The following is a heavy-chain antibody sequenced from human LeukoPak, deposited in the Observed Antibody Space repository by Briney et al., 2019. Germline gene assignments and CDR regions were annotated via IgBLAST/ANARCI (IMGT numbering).Heavy chain of an antibody. CDR2: IWYDGSNK. CDR1: GFTFSSYG. CDR3: AKYYYDSSGYYPLFDY. Sequence: PGGSLRLTCAASGFTFSSYGMHWVRQAPGKGLEWVAVIWYDGSNKYYADSVKGRFTISRDNSKNTLYLQMNSLRAEDTAVYYCAKYYYDSSGYYPLFDYWGQGTLVTVSS. J-gene: IGHJ4*02. V-gene: IGHV3-33*06. D-gene: IGHD3-22*01.